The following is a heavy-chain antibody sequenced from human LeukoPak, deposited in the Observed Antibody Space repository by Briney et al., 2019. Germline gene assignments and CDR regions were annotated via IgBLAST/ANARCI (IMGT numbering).Heavy chain of an antibody. Sequence: SETLSLTCTVSGGSISSYYWSWIRQPAGKGLEWIGRIYTSGSTNYNPSLKSRVTMSVDTSKNQFSLKLSSVTATDTAVYYCARDGQLVGWFDPWGQGTLVTVSS. J-gene: IGHJ5*02. CDR2: IYTSGST. CDR3: ARDGQLVGWFDP. D-gene: IGHD6-6*01. V-gene: IGHV4-4*07. CDR1: GGSISSYY.